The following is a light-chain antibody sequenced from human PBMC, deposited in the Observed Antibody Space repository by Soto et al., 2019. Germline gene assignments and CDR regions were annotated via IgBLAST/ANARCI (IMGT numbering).Light chain of an antibody. Sequence: DIQMTQSPSTLSASVGDRVTITCRASQSISSWLAWYQQKPGKAPKFLIYDASSLESGVPSRFSGSGSGTEFTLTITSLQPDDFATYYCQQYSSYPFTFGEGTKLEIK. CDR2: DAS. CDR3: QQYSSYPFT. CDR1: QSISSW. V-gene: IGKV1-5*01. J-gene: IGKJ2*01.